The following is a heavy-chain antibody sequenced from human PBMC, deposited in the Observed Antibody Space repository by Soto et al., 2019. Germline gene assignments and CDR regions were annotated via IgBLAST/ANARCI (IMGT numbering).Heavy chain of an antibody. D-gene: IGHD3-22*01. V-gene: IGHV1-2*04. CDR2: INPNSGGT. CDR1: GYTFTGYY. Sequence: ASVKVSCKASGYTFTGYYMHWVRQAPGQGLEWMGWINPNSGGTNYAQKFQGWVTMTRDTSISTAYMELSRLRSDDTAVYYCAREIMGDYYDSSGYYYNWFDPWGQGTLVTVSS. CDR3: AREIMGDYYDSSGYYYNWFDP. J-gene: IGHJ5*02.